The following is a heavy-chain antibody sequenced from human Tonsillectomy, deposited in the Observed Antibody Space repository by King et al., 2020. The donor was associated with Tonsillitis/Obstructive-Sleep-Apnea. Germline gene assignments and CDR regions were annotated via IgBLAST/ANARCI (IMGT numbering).Heavy chain of an antibody. J-gene: IGHJ4*02. CDR2: INCSGGST. Sequence: VQLVESGGGLVQPGGSLRLSCAASGFAFSNYAISWVRQAPGKGLEWVAAINCSGGSTYYADSVKGRFTISRDNSKNTLYLPMNSLRAENTAVYYCAKSMAYTVDYWGQGTLVTVSS. CDR1: GFAFSNYA. V-gene: IGHV3-23*04. CDR3: AKSMAYTVDY. D-gene: IGHD3-16*01.